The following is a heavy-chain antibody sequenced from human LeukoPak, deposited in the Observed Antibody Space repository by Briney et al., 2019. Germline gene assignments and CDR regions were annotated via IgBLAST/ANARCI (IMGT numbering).Heavy chain of an antibody. CDR1: GFTFDDYA. Sequence: GGSLRLPCAASGFTFDDYAMPWVRQAPGKGLEWVSGISWNSGSIGYADSVKGRFTISRDNAKNSLYLQMNSLRAEDTALYYCAKGPNYYDSPDYWGQGTLVTVSS. J-gene: IGHJ4*02. CDR3: AKGPNYYDSPDY. CDR2: ISWNSGSI. V-gene: IGHV3-9*01. D-gene: IGHD3-22*01.